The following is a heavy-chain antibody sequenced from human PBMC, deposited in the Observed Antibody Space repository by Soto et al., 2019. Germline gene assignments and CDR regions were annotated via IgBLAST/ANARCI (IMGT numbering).Heavy chain of an antibody. CDR2: INPNSGGT. Sequence: GASVKVSCKASGYTFTGYYMHWVRQAPGQGLEWMGWINPNSGGTNYAQKFQGWVTMTRDTSISTAYMELSRLRSDDTAVYYCARAQLYDFWSGYFHYYGMDVWGQGTTVTVS. J-gene: IGHJ6*02. V-gene: IGHV1-2*04. CDR3: ARAQLYDFWSGYFHYYGMDV. D-gene: IGHD3-3*01. CDR1: GYTFTGYY.